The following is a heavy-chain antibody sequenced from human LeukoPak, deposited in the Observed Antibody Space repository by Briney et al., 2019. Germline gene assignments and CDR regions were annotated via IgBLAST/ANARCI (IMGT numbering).Heavy chain of an antibody. J-gene: IGHJ4*02. Sequence: PGRSLRLYCAASGFTFSSYGMHWVRQAPGKGLEWVAVISYDGSNKYYADSVKGRFTISRDNSKNTLYLQMNSLRAEDTAVYYCAKDTISGYSGYDYFDYWGQGTLVTVSS. CDR2: ISYDGSNK. CDR1: GFTFSSYG. V-gene: IGHV3-30*18. D-gene: IGHD5-12*01. CDR3: AKDTISGYSGYDYFDY.